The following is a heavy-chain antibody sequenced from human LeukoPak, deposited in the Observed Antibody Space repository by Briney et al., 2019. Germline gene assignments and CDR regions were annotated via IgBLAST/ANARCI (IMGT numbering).Heavy chain of an antibody. Sequence: SETLSLTCTVSGGSISSSYWGWIRQPPGKGLEWIGYIYYSGNTNYNPSLKSRVTISVDTSKNQFPLKLTSVTAADTAVYYCARASRGHDYWGQGTLVTVSS. CDR3: ARASRGHDY. J-gene: IGHJ4*02. CDR1: GGSISSSY. V-gene: IGHV4-59*01. CDR2: IYYSGNT. D-gene: IGHD3-10*01.